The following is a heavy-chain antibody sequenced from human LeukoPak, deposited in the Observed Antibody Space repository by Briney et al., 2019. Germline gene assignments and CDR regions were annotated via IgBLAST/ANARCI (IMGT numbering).Heavy chain of an antibody. CDR3: ARNPTSKTMSRDSFDI. D-gene: IGHD3-10*02. V-gene: IGHV4-34*01. CDR1: GGSFSGHY. Sequence: SETLSLTCGVSGGSFSGHYWSWIRQPPGKGLEWIGEISHTGTTHSNPSLKSRVTISVDTPKNQFSLRLTSVTAADTAVYYCARNPTSKTMSRDSFDIWGQGTFVTVSS. J-gene: IGHJ3*02. CDR2: ISHTGTT.